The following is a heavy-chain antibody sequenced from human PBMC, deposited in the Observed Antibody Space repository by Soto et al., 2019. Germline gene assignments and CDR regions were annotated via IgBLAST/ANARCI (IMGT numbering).Heavy chain of an antibody. V-gene: IGHV3-7*03. D-gene: IGHD2-21*02. Sequence: PGGSLRLSCAASGFPFSSYWMSWVRQAPGKGLEWVANIKQDGSEKYYVDSVKGRFTISRNNAKNSLYLQMNSLRAEDTAVYYGARDSIKRGDTRPKRHHYYYGMDVWVQGTTVTVSS. CDR1: GFPFSSYW. J-gene: IGHJ6*02. CDR3: ARDSIKRGDTRPKRHHYYYGMDV. CDR2: IKQDGSEK.